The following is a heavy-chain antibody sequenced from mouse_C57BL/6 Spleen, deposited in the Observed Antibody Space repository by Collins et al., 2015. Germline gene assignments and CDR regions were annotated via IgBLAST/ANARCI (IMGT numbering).Heavy chain of an antibody. D-gene: IGHD2-1*01. Sequence: QVQLQQSGAELARPGASVKLSCKASGYTFTSYGISWVKQRTGQGLEWIGEIYPRSGNTYYNEKFKGKATLTADKSSSTAYMELRSLTSEDSAVYFCARGGIIYYGKGFAYWGQGTLVTVSA. J-gene: IGHJ3*01. V-gene: IGHV1-81*01. CDR2: IYPRSGNT. CDR1: GYTFTSYG. CDR3: ARGGIIYYGKGFAY.